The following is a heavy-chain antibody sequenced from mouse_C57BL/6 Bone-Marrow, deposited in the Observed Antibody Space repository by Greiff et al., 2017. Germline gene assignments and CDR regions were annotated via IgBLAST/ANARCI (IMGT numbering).Heavy chain of an antibody. V-gene: IGHV1-64*01. CDR3: ARRDRGGARDYYAMDY. CDR2: IHPNSGST. J-gene: IGHJ4*01. CDR1: GYTFTSYW. Sequence: QVQLQQPGADLVKPGASVKLSCKASGYTFTSYWMHWVKQRPGQGLEWIGMIHPNSGSTNYNEKFKSKATLTVDKSSSTAYMQLSSLTSEYSAVYYYARRDRGGARDYYAMDYWGQGTSVTVSS. D-gene: IGHD3-3*01.